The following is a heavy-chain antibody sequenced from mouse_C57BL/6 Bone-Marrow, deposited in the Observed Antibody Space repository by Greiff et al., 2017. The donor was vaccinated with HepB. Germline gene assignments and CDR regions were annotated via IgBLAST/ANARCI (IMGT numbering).Heavy chain of an antibody. D-gene: IGHD2-1*01. V-gene: IGHV1-54*01. CDR1: GYAFTNYL. CDR3: ARDGNMDYGNPWFAY. J-gene: IGHJ3*01. CDR2: INPGSGGT. Sequence: VQGVESGAELVRPGTSVKVSCKASGYAFTNYLIEWVKQRPGQGLEWIGVINPGSGGTNYNEKFKGKATLTADKSSSTAYMQLSSLTSEDSAVYFCARDGNMDYGNPWFAYWGQGTLVTVSA.